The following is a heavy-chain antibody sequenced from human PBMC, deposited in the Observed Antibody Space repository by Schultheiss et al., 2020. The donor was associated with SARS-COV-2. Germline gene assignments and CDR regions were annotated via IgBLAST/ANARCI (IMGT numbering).Heavy chain of an antibody. D-gene: IGHD3-10*01. J-gene: IGHJ6*02. V-gene: IGHV5-51*01. Sequence: GESLKISCKGSGYSFTSYWIGWVRQMPGKGLEWMGIIYPGDSDTRYSPSFQGQVTISADKSISTAYLQWSSLKASDTAMYYCARQRGVRGAYYYYGMDVWGQGTTVTVSS. CDR2: IYPGDSDT. CDR1: GYSFTSYW. CDR3: ARQRGVRGAYYYYGMDV.